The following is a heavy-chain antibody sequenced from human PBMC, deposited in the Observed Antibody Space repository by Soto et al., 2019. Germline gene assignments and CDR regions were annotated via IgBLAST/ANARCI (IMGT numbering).Heavy chain of an antibody. CDR1: GGTFSSYA. D-gene: IGHD2-15*01. V-gene: IGHV1-69*12. CDR3: ARDDIVVVHYYYYGMDV. CDR2: IIPIFGTA. Sequence: QVQLVQSGAEVKKPGSSVKVSCKASGGTFSSYAISWVRQAPGQGLEWMGGIIPIFGTANYAQKFQGRVTITADESTSTAYMELSSLRSEDTAMYYCARDDIVVVHYYYYGMDVWGQGTTVTVSS. J-gene: IGHJ6*02.